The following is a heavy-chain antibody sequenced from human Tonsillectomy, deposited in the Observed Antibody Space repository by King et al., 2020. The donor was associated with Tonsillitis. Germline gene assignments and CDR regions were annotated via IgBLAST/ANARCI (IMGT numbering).Heavy chain of an antibody. V-gene: IGHV2-5*01. J-gene: IGHJ4*02. Sequence: TLKESGPTLVKPTQTLTLTCTFSGFSLSTSGVGVGWIRQPPGKALEWLALIYWNDDKRYSPSLKSRITITKDTSKNQVVLTMTNMDPVDTGTYYCAHRLGNSWYDYFDYWGQGTLVTVSS. CDR1: GFSLSTSGVG. CDR3: AHRLGNSWYDYFDY. D-gene: IGHD6-13*01. CDR2: IYWNDDK.